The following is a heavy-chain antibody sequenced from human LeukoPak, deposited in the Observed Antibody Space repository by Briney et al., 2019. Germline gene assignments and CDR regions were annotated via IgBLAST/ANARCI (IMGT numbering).Heavy chain of an antibody. J-gene: IGHJ4*02. CDR3: ARSYSSSWYYLDY. CDR1: GGTFSSYA. CDR2: IIPIFGTA. D-gene: IGHD6-13*01. V-gene: IGHV1-69*06. Sequence: ASVKVSCKASGGTFSSYAISWVRQAPGQGLEWMGGIIPIFGTANYAQKFQGRVTITADKSTSTAYMELGSLRSEDTAVYYCARSYSSSWYYLDYWGQGTLVTVSS.